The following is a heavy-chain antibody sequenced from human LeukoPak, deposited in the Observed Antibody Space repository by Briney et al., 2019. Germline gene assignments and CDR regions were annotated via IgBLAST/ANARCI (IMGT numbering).Heavy chain of an antibody. CDR3: ARDPDY. CDR1: GGSISSYY. J-gene: IGHJ4*02. V-gene: IGHV4-59*01. CDR2: IYYSGRT. Sequence: PSETLSLTCTVAGGSISSYYWSWIRQPPGKGLEWIGYIYYSGRTNYNPSLKSRVTMSVDTSKNQFSLKLSSVTAADTAVYYCARDPDYWGQGTLVTVSS.